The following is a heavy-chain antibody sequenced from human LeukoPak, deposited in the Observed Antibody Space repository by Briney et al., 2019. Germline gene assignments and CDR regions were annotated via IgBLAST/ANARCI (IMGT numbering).Heavy chain of an antibody. CDR1: GFTLSSHN. J-gene: IGHJ3*02. D-gene: IGHD3-10*01. CDR3: ARPGITAFDI. CDR2: ISSSGSIT. V-gene: IGHV3-48*01. Sequence: GGSLRLSCVASGFTLSSHNINWVRQAPGKGLEWVSHISSSGSITYYGDSVKGRITISRDNAKNSVSLYMNSLRAEDSAVYYCARPGITAFDIWGQGTMVTVSS.